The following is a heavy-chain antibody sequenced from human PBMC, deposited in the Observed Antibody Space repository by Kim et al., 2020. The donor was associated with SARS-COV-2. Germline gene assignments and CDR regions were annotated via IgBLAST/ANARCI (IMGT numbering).Heavy chain of an antibody. CDR1: GNSISSSLYY. D-gene: IGHD1-26*01. V-gene: IGHV4-39*01. J-gene: IGHJ4*02. CDR3: ARQLGYGGSADS. Sequence: SETLSLTCTVSGNSISSSLYYWGWIRQAPGKGLEWIGNVRYSGSTYDNPSLKSRVTISVDTSNNQFSLKVSSVTATATAAYYCARQLGYGGSADSWGQGTLVTVSS. CDR2: VRYSGST.